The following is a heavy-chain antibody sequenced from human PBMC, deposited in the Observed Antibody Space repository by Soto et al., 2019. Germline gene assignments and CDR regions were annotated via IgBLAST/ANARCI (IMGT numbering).Heavy chain of an antibody. CDR3: ANLHDYEGHIDAFDI. V-gene: IGHV3-30*18. CDR2: ISYDGSNK. Sequence: PGGSLRLSCAASGFTFSSYGMHWVRQAPGKGLEWVAVISYDGSNKYYADSVKGRFTISRDNSKNTLYLQMNSLRAEDTAVYYCANLHDYEGHIDAFDIWGQGTMVTVSS. D-gene: IGHD4-17*01. CDR1: GFTFSSYG. J-gene: IGHJ3*02.